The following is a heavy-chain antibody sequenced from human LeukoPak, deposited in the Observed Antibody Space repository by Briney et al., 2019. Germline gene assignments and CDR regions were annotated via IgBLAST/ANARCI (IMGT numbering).Heavy chain of an antibody. J-gene: IGHJ3*02. Sequence: GESLRLSCAASGFAFSSYSLSWVRQAPGKGLEWVSSINVSPAYISYADLVKGRFTISRDNAKNSLYLQLNSLRAEDTAVYFCARDLNWGAGALDIWGQGTMVTVSS. CDR1: GFAFSSYS. D-gene: IGHD7-27*01. CDR2: INVSPAYI. CDR3: ARDLNWGAGALDI. V-gene: IGHV3-21*01.